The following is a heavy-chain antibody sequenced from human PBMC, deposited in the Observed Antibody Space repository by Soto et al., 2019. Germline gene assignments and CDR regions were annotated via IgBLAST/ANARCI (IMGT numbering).Heavy chain of an antibody. D-gene: IGHD1-1*01. J-gene: IGHJ4*02. CDR2: IIPILGIA. Sequence: QVQLVQSGAEVKKPGSSVKVSCKASGGTFSSYTISWVRQAPGQGLEWMGRIIPILGIANYAQKFQGRVTITADKSTSTAYMELSSLRSEDTAVYYCARSQRYPDVMHDYWGQGTLVTVSS. CDR1: GGTFSSYT. V-gene: IGHV1-69*02. CDR3: ARSQRYPDVMHDY.